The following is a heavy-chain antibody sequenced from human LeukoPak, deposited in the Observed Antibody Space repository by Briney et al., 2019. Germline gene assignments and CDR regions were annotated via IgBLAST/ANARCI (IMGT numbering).Heavy chain of an antibody. CDR2: IYYSGST. CDR3: ARHSKYYDSSGYYDHILAGGMDV. CDR1: GGSISSYY. Sequence: SETLSLTCTVSGGSISSYYWSWIRQPPGKVLGWIGYIYYSGSTNYNPSLKSRVTISVDTSKNQFSLKLSSVTAADTAVYYCARHSKYYDSSGYYDHILAGGMDVWGQGTTVTVSS. D-gene: IGHD3-22*01. V-gene: IGHV4-59*08. J-gene: IGHJ6*02.